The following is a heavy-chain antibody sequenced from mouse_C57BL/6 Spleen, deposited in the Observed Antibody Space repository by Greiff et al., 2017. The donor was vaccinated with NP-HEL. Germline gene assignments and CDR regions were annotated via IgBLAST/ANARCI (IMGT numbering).Heavy chain of an antibody. J-gene: IGHJ4*01. D-gene: IGHD2-5*01. V-gene: IGHV1-53*01. CDR3: ARGRYSNYYHYYAMDY. Sequence: QVQLQQPGTELVKPGASVKLSCKASGYTFTSYWMHWVKQRPGQGLEWIGNINPSNGGTNYNEKFKSKATLTVDKSSSTAYMQLSSLTSEDSAVYYCARGRYSNYYHYYAMDYWGQGTSVTVSS. CDR2: INPSNGGT. CDR1: GYTFTSYW.